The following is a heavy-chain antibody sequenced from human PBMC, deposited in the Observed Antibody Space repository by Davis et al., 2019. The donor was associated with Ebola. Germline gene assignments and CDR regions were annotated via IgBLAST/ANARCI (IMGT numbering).Heavy chain of an antibody. D-gene: IGHD3-22*01. CDR3: ARGRSYYDSSGYPHTDGFDI. V-gene: IGHV5-51*01. Sequence: GESLKISCKGSGYSFTSYWIGWVRQMPGKGLEWMGIIYPGDSDTRYSPPFQGQVTISVDKSISTAYLQWSSLKASDTAMYYCARGRSYYDSSGYPHTDGFDIWGQGTMVTVSS. CDR1: GYSFTSYW. J-gene: IGHJ3*02. CDR2: IYPGDSDT.